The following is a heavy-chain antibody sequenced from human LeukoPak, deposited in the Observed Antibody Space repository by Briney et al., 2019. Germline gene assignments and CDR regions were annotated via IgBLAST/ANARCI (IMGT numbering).Heavy chain of an antibody. CDR2: ISGSGGST. CDR3: AKDQVDYDFWSGYVNDAFDI. D-gene: IGHD3-3*01. V-gene: IGHV3-23*01. CDR1: GFTFSSYA. Sequence: GGSLRLSCAASGFTFSSYAMSWVRQAPEKGLEWVSAISGSGGSTYYADSVKGRFTISRDNSKNTLYLQMNSLRAEDTAVYYCAKDQVDYDFWSGYVNDAFDIWGQGTMVTVSS. J-gene: IGHJ3*02.